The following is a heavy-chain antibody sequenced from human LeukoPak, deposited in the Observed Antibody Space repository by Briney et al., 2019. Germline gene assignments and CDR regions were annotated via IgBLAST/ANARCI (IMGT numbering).Heavy chain of an antibody. J-gene: IGHJ4*02. CDR2: IYPGDSDT. Sequence: GESLKISFKGSGYAFSSYWIGWVRQMPGKGLEWMGIIYPGDSDTRYSPSLQGQVTISVDTSIGTAYLQWSSLKASDTAIYYCARQNDFRLDYWGQGTLVTVSS. V-gene: IGHV5-51*01. CDR1: GYAFSSYW. CDR3: ARQNDFRLDY. D-gene: IGHD3-3*01.